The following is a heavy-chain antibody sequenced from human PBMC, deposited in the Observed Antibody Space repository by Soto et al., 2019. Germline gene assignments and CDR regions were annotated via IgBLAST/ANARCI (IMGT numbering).Heavy chain of an antibody. J-gene: IGHJ4*02. CDR2: IYTSGST. D-gene: IGHD3-10*01. Sequence: QVQLQESGPGLVKPSETLSLTCTVSGASLNNYYWSWVRQPAGKGLEWVGRIYTSGSTNYNPSLESRVTMSVDTSKNQFSLNLSSVTATDTAVYFCVRGSLAPDYWGQGTLITVSS. V-gene: IGHV4-4*07. CDR3: VRGSLAPDY. CDR1: GASLNNYY.